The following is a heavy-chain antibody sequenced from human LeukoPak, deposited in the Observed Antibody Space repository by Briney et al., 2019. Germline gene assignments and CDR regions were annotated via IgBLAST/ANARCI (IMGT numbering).Heavy chain of an antibody. Sequence: ASVTVSCKASGGTFSSYAISWVRQAPRQGLEWMGVIIPIFGAANYAQKFQGRVTITADESTSTAYMELSSLRSEDTAVYYCARGETSMVRGVITPYYFDYWGQGTLVTVSS. CDR2: IIPIFGAA. J-gene: IGHJ4*02. CDR3: ARGETSMVRGVITPYYFDY. V-gene: IGHV1-69*13. D-gene: IGHD3-10*01. CDR1: GGTFSSYA.